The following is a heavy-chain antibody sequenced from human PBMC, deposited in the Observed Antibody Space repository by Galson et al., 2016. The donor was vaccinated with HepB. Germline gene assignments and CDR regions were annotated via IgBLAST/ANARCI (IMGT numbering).Heavy chain of an antibody. CDR3: ARVYGGYTDWYFDL. CDR2: IRYSGDTV. CDR1: GFAFSDYY. V-gene: IGHV3-11*04. J-gene: IGHJ2*01. D-gene: IGHD5-12*01. Sequence: SLRLSCAASGFAFSDYYMSWIRQVPGKGLECVSYIRYSGDTVYYAESVKGRFTISRDNGNKRSLYVELNSLRPEDTAVYYCARVYGGYTDWYFDLWGRGTLVTVSS.